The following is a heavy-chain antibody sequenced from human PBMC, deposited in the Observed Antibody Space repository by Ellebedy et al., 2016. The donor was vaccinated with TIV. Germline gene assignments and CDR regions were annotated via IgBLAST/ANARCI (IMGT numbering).Heavy chain of an antibody. CDR3: ARDNDHGDARDFDY. CDR1: GGSISSTRDY. V-gene: IGHV4-39*01. CDR2: IYYIGST. J-gene: IGHJ4*02. Sequence: MPSETLSLTCTVSGGSISSTRDYLGWIRQPPGKGLEWIGNIYYIGSTSYHPSLASRVTISVDTSENQFSLRLTSVTAADTAVYYCARDNDHGDARDFDYWGQGTLVTVSS. D-gene: IGHD4-17*01.